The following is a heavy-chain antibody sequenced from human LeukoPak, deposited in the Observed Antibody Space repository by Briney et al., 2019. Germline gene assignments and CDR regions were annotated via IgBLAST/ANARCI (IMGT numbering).Heavy chain of an antibody. D-gene: IGHD1-26*01. CDR2: ISYDGSNK. CDR3: AKGGEWELLSPPPFDY. CDR1: GFTFSSYG. Sequence: GGSLRLSCAASGFTFSSYGMHWVRQAPGKGLEWVAVISYDGSNKYYADSVKGRFTISRDNSKNTLYLQMNSLRAEDTAVYYCAKGGEWELLSPPPFDYWGQGTLVTVSS. J-gene: IGHJ4*02. V-gene: IGHV3-30*18.